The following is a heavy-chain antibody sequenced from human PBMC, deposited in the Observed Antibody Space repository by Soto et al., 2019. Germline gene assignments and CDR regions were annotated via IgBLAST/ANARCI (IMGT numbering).Heavy chain of an antibody. CDR1: GGPISSCDFY. J-gene: IGHJ4*02. CDR3: ARGLTTVSPFDY. Sequence: SETMSLTCTVSGGPISSCDFYWTWIRQPPGKGLEWIGYIYYSGSTYYNPSLKSRVAISVDTSKNQFSLKLSSVTAADTAVYYCARGLTTVSPFDYWGQGTLVTVSS. D-gene: IGHD4-17*01. V-gene: IGHV4-30-4*01. CDR2: IYYSGST.